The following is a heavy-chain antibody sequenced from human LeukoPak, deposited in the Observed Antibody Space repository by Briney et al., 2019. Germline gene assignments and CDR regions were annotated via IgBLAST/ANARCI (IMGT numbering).Heavy chain of an antibody. V-gene: IGHV3-74*01. CDR3: AKGPVAGTKGIYFDY. Sequence: GGSLRLSCAASGLTFSSHWMHWVRQAPGKGLVWVSRITNDGSSTTYADSVKGRFTISRDNAKNSLYLQMNSLRAEDTALYYCAKGPVAGTKGIYFDYWGQGTLVTVSS. CDR2: ITNDGSST. D-gene: IGHD6-19*01. CDR1: GLTFSSHW. J-gene: IGHJ4*02.